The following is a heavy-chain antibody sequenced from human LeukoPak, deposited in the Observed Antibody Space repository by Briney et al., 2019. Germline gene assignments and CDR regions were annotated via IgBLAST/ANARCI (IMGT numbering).Heavy chain of an antibody. CDR3: SRVYFHYYMDV. J-gene: IGHJ6*03. CDR1: GFTFDDYG. V-gene: IGHV3-20*04. CDR2: INWNGGST. Sequence: GGSLRLSCAASGFTFDDYGMSWVRQAPGKGLEWVSGINWNGGSTGYADSVKGRFTISRDNAKNSLYLQMNSLRAEETALYYCSRVYFHYYMDVWGKRTTVTVSS.